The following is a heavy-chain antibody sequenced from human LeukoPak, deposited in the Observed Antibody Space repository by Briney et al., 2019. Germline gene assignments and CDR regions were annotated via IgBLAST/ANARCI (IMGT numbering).Heavy chain of an antibody. Sequence: SETLSLTCTVSGGSISSSSYYWGWIRQPPGKGREWIGRIYYSGSTYYNPSLKSRVTISVDTSKNQFSLKLNSVTAADTAVYYCARRNYYDSRGYYYEDYWGQGTLVTVSS. V-gene: IGHV4-39*01. CDR1: GGSISSSSYY. CDR3: ARRNYYDSRGYYYEDY. D-gene: IGHD3-22*01. J-gene: IGHJ4*02. CDR2: IYYSGST.